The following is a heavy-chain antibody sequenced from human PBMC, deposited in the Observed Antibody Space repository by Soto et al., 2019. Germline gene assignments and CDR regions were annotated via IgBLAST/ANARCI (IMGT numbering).Heavy chain of an antibody. V-gene: IGHV1-69*13. Sequence: ASVKVSCKASGGTFSSYAISWVRQAPGQGLEWMGGIIPIFGTANYAQKFQGRVTITADESTSTAYMELSSLRSEDTAVYYCARATLRWYYYYYGMDVWGQGTTVTVSS. CDR2: IIPIFGTA. D-gene: IGHD4-17*01. J-gene: IGHJ6*02. CDR3: ARATLRWYYYYYGMDV. CDR1: GGTFSSYA.